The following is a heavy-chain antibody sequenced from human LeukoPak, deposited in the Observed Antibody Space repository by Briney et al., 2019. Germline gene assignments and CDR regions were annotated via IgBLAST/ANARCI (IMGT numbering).Heavy chain of an antibody. CDR3: AKSNGYGLVDI. Sequence: PSETLSLTCIVSGYSITSVYYWGWIRPPPGKGLEWIGNIFYSGSTYYSPSVKSRVTISLDTSRHQFSLKLNSVTAADTAVYYCAKSNGYGLVDIWGQGTMVTVSS. V-gene: IGHV4-38-2*02. D-gene: IGHD3-10*01. J-gene: IGHJ3*02. CDR1: GYSITSVYY. CDR2: IFYSGST.